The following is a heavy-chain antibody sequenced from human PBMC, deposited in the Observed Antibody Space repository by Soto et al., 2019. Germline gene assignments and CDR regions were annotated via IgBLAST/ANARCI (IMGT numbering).Heavy chain of an antibody. D-gene: IGHD6-13*01. CDR1: GCSISSFY. V-gene: IGHV4-4*07. CDR2: IYSGGRN. Sequence: PSESLALTCPVSGCSISSFYWSWIRQPAGKGLEWIGRIYSGGRNNYNPSLKSRVTMSVDTSKNQFSLRLSSVTAADTAMYYCARGSSRWDYWGQGTLVTVSS. CDR3: ARGSSRWDY. J-gene: IGHJ4*02.